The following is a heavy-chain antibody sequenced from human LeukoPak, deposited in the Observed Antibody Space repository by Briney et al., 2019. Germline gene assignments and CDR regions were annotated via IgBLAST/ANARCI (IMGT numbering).Heavy chain of an antibody. CDR1: GYTFTSYD. D-gene: IGHD2-2*01. CDR3: ARGGVRGVVVPAAIRGSPPDY. Sequence: ASVKVSCKASGYTFTSYDINWVRQATGQGLEWMGWMNPNSGNTGYAQKFQGRVTMTRNTSISTAYMELSSLRSEDTAAYYCARGGVRGVVVPAAIRGSPPDYWGQGTLVTVSS. J-gene: IGHJ4*02. CDR2: MNPNSGNT. V-gene: IGHV1-8*01.